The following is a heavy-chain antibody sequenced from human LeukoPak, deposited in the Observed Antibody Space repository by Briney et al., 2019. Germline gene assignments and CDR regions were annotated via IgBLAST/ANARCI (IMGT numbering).Heavy chain of an antibody. CDR3: ARVGEYCTSASCHDY. CDR1: GYTFINYG. V-gene: IGHV1-18*01. Sequence: ASVKVSCKTSGYTFINYGISWVRQAPGQGLEWMGWISAYNGNADYAQNLQGRVTMTTDTSTSTAYMELRSLTSDDSAVYYCARVGEYCTSASCHDYWGQGTLVTVSS. D-gene: IGHD2-2*01. J-gene: IGHJ4*02. CDR2: ISAYNGNA.